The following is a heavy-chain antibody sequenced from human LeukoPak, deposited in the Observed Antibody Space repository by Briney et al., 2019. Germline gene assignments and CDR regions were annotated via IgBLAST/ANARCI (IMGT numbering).Heavy chain of an antibody. J-gene: IGHJ6*03. V-gene: IGHV3-33*01. Sequence: GRTLSLSCTASESTFSDYAMQWVRQAPGKGLEWVAVIWHDGGKGFYADSVKGRFTISRDNSQNILYLQMNSLRAEDSAVYYCASVAGTSHYYHMDVWGTGTTVIVSS. CDR3: ASVAGTSHYYHMDV. CDR1: ESTFSDYA. CDR2: IWHDGGKG. D-gene: IGHD6-19*01.